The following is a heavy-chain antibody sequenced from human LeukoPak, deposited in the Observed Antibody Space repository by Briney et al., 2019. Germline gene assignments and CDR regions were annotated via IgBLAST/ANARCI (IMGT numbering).Heavy chain of an antibody. Sequence: SETLSLTCTVSGGSISSYYWSWIRQPPGKGLEWIGYIYYSGSTNYNPSLKSRVTISVDTSKNQFSLKLSSVTAADTAVYYCARWPGCSRSGGSCYSAGFDYWGQGTLVTVSS. V-gene: IGHV4-59*01. CDR1: GGSISSYY. J-gene: IGHJ4*02. D-gene: IGHD2-15*01. CDR2: IYYSGST. CDR3: ARWPGCSRSGGSCYSAGFDY.